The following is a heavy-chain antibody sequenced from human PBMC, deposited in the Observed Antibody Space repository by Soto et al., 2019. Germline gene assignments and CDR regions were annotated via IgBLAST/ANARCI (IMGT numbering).Heavy chain of an antibody. J-gene: IGHJ6*02. CDR3: ARDPYNVLMVNAPNLYGMDV. D-gene: IGHD2-8*01. CDR1: GYTFTSYG. V-gene: IGHV1-18*01. CDR2: ISAYNGNT. Sequence: QVQLVQSGAEVKKPGASVKVSFRASGYTFTSYGISWVRQAPGQGLEWMGWISAYNGNTNYAHSLQGRVTMTTDTSTSTAYMELRSLRSDDTAVYYCARDPYNVLMVNAPNLYGMDVWGQGTSVTVSS.